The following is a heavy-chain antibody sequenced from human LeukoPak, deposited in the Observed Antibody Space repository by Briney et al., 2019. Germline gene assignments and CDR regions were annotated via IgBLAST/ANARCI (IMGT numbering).Heavy chain of an antibody. CDR3: ARGSPYCSGTSCYVGDY. CDR2: ISAYNGNT. D-gene: IGHD2-2*01. J-gene: IGHJ4*02. CDR1: GYTFTSYG. V-gene: IGHV1-18*04. Sequence: ASVKVSCKASGYTFTSYGISWVRQAPGQGLEWMGWISAYNGNTNYAQKLQGRVTMTTDTSTSTAYMELRSLRSDDTAVYYGARGSPYCSGTSCYVGDYWGQGTLVTVSS.